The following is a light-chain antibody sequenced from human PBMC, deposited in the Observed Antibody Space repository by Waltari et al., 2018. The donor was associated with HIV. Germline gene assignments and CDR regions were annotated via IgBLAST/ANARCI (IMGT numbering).Light chain of an antibody. CDR1: SLRSYY. CDR2: VGS. V-gene: IGLV3-19*01. J-gene: IGLJ2*01. CDR3: CSRDTSGNGVI. Sequence: SSELAQDPAVSVALGQTVTITCRGDSLRSYYVPWYRQKPGQAPSLVIYVGSKRPSVIPGRFSCSTSGNAASLTITGAQSGDEADYYCCSRDTSGNGVIFGGGTKVTVL.